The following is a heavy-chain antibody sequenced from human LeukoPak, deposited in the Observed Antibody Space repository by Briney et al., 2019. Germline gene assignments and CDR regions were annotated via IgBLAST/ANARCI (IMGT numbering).Heavy chain of an antibody. Sequence: GGSLRLSCAAPGFTFSSYSMNWVRQAPGKGLEWVSSISSSSSYIYYADSVKGRFTISRDNAKNSLYLQMNSLRAEDTAVYYCARDRGGLGTAWGQPYWGQGTLVTVSS. V-gene: IGHV3-21*01. CDR3: ARDRGGLGTAWGQPY. CDR2: ISSSSSYI. CDR1: GFTFSSYS. J-gene: IGHJ4*02. D-gene: IGHD3-16*01.